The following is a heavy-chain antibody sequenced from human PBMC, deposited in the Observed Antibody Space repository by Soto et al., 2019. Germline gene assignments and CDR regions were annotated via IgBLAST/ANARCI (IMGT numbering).Heavy chain of an antibody. J-gene: IGHJ4*02. V-gene: IGHV3-7*01. CDR2: INQDGSER. CDR3: AKDMWSYYDLDY. Sequence: GGSLRLSCAASGFTFSTCWMMWVRQAPGKGLEWVANINQDGSERYYVDSVKGRFTISRDNSKNSLYLQMNSLRAEDTAVYYCAKDMWSYYDLDYWGQGTLVTVSS. D-gene: IGHD3-22*01. CDR1: GFTFSTCW.